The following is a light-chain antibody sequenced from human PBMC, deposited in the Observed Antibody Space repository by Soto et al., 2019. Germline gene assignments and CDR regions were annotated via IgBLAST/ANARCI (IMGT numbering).Light chain of an antibody. CDR1: SCDVGGYNY. V-gene: IGLV2-14*01. J-gene: IGLJ2*01. Sequence: QSALTQPASVSGSPGQSITISCTGTSCDVGGYNYVSWYQQHPGKAPKLMIYEVSNRPSGVSNRFSGSKSGNTASLTISGLPVEDEADYCCSSYTSSSTLVFGGGTKLTVL. CDR3: SSYTSSSTLV. CDR2: EVS.